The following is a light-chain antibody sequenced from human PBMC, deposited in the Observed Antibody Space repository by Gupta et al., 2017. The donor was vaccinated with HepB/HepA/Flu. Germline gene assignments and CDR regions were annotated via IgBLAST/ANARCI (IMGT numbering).Light chain of an antibody. Sequence: DIVMTQSPDSLAVSLGETATLNCKSSQSVLYSSNNKNYLAWYQQKPGQPPKLLIYWASTQESGVPDRFSGSGSETDFTLTISSLQAEDVAVYYCQQYYSSPLTFGGGTRVEIK. J-gene: IGKJ4*01. CDR3: QQYYSSPLT. CDR2: WAS. V-gene: IGKV4-1*01. CDR1: QSVLYSSNNKNY.